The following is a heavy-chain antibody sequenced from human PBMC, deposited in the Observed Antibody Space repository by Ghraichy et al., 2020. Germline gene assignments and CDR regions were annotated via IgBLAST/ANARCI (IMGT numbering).Heavy chain of an antibody. Sequence: SETLSLTCSVSGDSVGNANYYWSWIRQPPGKGLEWIGYIYYNGNTKYNPPLESRATISVDTSKNQFSLKLNSVTAADTAVYYCARSLNTSSHRTWDYWGQGTLVTVSS. CDR3: ARSLNTSSHRTWDY. J-gene: IGHJ4*02. D-gene: IGHD2-2*02. CDR2: IYYNGNT. V-gene: IGHV4-61*01. CDR1: GDSVGNANYY.